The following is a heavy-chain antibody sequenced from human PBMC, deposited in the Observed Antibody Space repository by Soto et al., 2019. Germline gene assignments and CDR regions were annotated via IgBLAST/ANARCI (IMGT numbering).Heavy chain of an antibody. CDR3: ASSYGSGYRAFDY. V-gene: IGHV1-69*02. D-gene: IGHD3-10*01. CDR1: GDTFTFYS. Sequence: QVQLVQSGAEVKKPGSSVRVSCKASGDTFTFYSINWVRQAPGLGLEWMGRINPILSMSNYAQRFQGRVTMTADKSTSTAYMKLSSLRSEDTAMYYCASSYGSGYRAFDYWCQGALVTVSS. J-gene: IGHJ4*02. CDR2: INPILSMS.